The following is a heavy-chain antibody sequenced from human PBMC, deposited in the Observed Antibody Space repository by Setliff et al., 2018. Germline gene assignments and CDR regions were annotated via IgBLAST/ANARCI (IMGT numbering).Heavy chain of an antibody. J-gene: IGHJ6*03. V-gene: IGHV4-39*01. D-gene: IGHD3-3*01. Sequence: SETLSLTCTVSGGSLSGASISTTYYYWDWIRQSPEKGLEWIGTIYQNGITYYNPSVKSRVTISVDASKKQFSLKLTSVTAADTAVYYCARMSGFLYMDVWGKGTTVTVSS. CDR2: IYQNGIT. CDR1: GGSLSGASISTTYY. CDR3: ARMSGFLYMDV.